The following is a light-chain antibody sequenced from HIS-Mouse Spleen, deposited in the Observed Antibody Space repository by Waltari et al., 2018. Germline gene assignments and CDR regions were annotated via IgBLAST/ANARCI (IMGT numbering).Light chain of an antibody. Sequence: DIQMTQSPSSLSASVGDRVTITCQASQDISNYLNWYQQKPGKAPKLLIYDASNLETGVPSRFSGSGSGTDFTFTISSLQPEDIATYYCQQYDNLPPMYTFRQGTKLEIK. CDR1: QDISNY. J-gene: IGKJ2*01. CDR3: QQYDNLPPMYT. CDR2: DAS. V-gene: IGKV1-33*01.